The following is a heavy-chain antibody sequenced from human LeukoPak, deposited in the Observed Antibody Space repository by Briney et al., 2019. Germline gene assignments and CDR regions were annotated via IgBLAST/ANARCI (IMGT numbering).Heavy chain of an antibody. J-gene: IGHJ4*02. V-gene: IGHV4-34*01. CDR2: INHSGST. D-gene: IGHD3-16*02. Sequence: SETLSLTCAVYGGSFSGYYWSWIRQPPGKGLEWIGEINHSGSTNYNPSLKSRVTISVDTSKNRFSLKLSSVTAADTAVYYCARTPISPIYDYVWGSYRSSLFDYSGQGSLLTVSS. CDR3: ARTPISPIYDYVWGSYRSSLFDY. CDR1: GGSFSGYY.